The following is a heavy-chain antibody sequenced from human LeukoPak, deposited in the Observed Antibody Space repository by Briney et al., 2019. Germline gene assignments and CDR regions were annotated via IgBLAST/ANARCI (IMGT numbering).Heavy chain of an antibody. Sequence: SETLSLTCTVSGGSISSYYWSWIRQPPGKGLEWIGYIYTSGSTNYNPSLKSRVTISVDTSKNQFSLKLSSVTAADTAVYYCARVFIPLGTSALSWFDPWGQGTLVTVSS. CDR2: IYTSGST. J-gene: IGHJ5*02. V-gene: IGHV4-4*09. D-gene: IGHD3-3*01. CDR3: ARVFIPLGTSALSWFDP. CDR1: GGSISSYY.